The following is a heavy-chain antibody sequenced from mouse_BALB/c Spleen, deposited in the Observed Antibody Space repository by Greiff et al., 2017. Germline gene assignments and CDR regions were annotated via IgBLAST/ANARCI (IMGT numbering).Heavy chain of an antibody. CDR3: ARSDAYYGSYYFDY. V-gene: IGHV14-3*02. J-gene: IGHJ4*01. CDR2: IDPANGNT. CDR1: GFNIKDTY. Sequence: LVESGAELVKPGASVKLSCTASGFNIKDTYMHWVKQRPEQGLEWIGRIDPANGNTKYDPKFQGKATITADTSSNTAYLQLSSLTSEDTAVYYCARSDAYYGSYYFDYGGQGTSDTVSS. D-gene: IGHD2-9*01.